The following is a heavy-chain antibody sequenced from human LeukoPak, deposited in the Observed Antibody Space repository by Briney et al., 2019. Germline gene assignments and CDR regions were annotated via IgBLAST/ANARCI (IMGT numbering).Heavy chain of an antibody. CDR3: ARGPFDWHYYYYGMDV. Sequence: SETLPLTCTVSGGSISSSSYYWGWIRQPPGKGLEWIGSIYYSGSTYYNPSLKSRVTISVDTSKNQFSLKLSSVTAADTAVYYCARGPFDWHYYYYGMDVWGQGTTVTVSS. J-gene: IGHJ6*02. CDR1: GGSISSSSYY. CDR2: IYYSGST. D-gene: IGHD3-9*01. V-gene: IGHV4-39*07.